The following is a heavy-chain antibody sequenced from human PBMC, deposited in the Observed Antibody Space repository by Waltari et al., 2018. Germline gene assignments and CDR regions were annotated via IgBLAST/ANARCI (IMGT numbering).Heavy chain of an antibody. Sequence: QVQLVQSGSELKKPGASVKISCKASGYTFTSYPVNWVRQAPGQGLEWLGWINTDAGNPTYAEGFTGRFVFSLDTSVSTAYLQISSLQAEDTAVYYCARDRMWLESWGQGTLVTVSS. J-gene: IGHJ4*02. V-gene: IGHV7-4-1*02. D-gene: IGHD6-19*01. CDR3: ARDRMWLES. CDR1: GYTFTSYP. CDR2: INTDAGNP.